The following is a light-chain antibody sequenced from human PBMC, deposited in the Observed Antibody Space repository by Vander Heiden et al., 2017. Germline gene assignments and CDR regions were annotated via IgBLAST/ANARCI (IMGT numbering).Light chain of an antibody. CDR1: QSVRNN. Sequence: EIVITQSPGTLSVSPGERATLSCRASQSVRNNLAWYQQRPGQAPRLLIYRASTRATGIPARFSGSGSGTEFTLSISSLQSEDFAVYYCQQYDDWPGFTFGPGTTVEIK. J-gene: IGKJ3*01. V-gene: IGKV3-15*01. CDR3: QQYDDWPGFT. CDR2: RAS.